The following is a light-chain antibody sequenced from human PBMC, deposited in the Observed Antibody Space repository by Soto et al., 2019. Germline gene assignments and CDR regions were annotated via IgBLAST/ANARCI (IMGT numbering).Light chain of an antibody. Sequence: EIIMTQSPATLSVSPGERATLSCRASQSVGSFLAWYQQKPGQAPSLLIYDTSIRATGIPARFSGSGSGTDFTRTISSLEPEEFAVYYCQQRNSWPPTFTFGQGTRLEIK. CDR3: QQRNSWPPTFT. V-gene: IGKV3-11*01. J-gene: IGKJ5*01. CDR2: DTS. CDR1: QSVGSF.